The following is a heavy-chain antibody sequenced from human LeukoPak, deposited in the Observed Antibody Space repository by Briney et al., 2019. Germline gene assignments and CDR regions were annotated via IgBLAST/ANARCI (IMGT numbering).Heavy chain of an antibody. CDR1: GFTFSSYG. Sequence: TGGSLRLSCAASGFTFSSYGMHWVRQAPGKGLEWVAFIRYDGTNKYYADSVKGRFTISRDNFKNTLYLKMNNLRAEDTAVYFCATTETWIQLWLNYWGQGTLVTVSS. V-gene: IGHV3-30*02. D-gene: IGHD5-18*01. CDR2: IRYDGTNK. J-gene: IGHJ4*02. CDR3: ATTETWIQLWLNY.